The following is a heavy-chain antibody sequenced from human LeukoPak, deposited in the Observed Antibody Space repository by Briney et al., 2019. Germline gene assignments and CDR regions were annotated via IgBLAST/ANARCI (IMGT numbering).Heavy chain of an antibody. CDR2: INSDGSST. V-gene: IGHV3-74*01. Sequence: GGSLRLSCAASGFAFSTKWMTWVRQAPGKGLVWVSRINSDGSSTSYADSVKGRFTISRDNAENTLYLQMNSLRAEDTAVYYCARDMTLVRGVYYYYYYMDVWGKGTTVTISS. CDR3: ARDMTLVRGVYYYYYYMDV. J-gene: IGHJ6*03. D-gene: IGHD3-10*01. CDR1: GFAFSTKW.